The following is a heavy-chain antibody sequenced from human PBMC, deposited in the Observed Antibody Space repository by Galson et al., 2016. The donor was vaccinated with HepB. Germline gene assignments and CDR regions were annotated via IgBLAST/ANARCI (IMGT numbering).Heavy chain of an antibody. CDR3: ATEKSDSLIPFDS. CDR1: GYTFTNYA. J-gene: IGHJ4*02. D-gene: IGHD2-21*02. CDR2: ISAGDGST. V-gene: IGHV1-3*01. Sequence: SVKVSCKASGYTFTNYAMHWVRQAPGQRLEWMGWISAGDGSTKYSQKFQGRVSFTRDTSASTAYMELSSLRSDDTALYYCATEKSDSLIPFDSWGQGTLVTVSS.